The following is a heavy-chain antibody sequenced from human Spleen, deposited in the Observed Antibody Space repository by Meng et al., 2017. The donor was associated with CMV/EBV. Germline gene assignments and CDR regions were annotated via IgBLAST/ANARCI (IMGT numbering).Heavy chain of an antibody. CDR1: GFTFISYG. Sequence: GESLKISCAASGFTFISYGMYWVRQAPGKGLEWVAFIRYDGSDKYYADSVKGRFTISRDNSKNTMYLQMNSLRAEDTAVYYCAKAPRPYYYGMDVWGQGTTVTVSS. CDR2: IRYDGSDK. CDR3: AKAPRPYYYGMDV. J-gene: IGHJ6*02. V-gene: IGHV3-30*02.